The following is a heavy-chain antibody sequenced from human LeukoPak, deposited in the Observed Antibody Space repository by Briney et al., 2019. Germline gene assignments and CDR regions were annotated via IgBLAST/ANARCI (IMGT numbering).Heavy chain of an antibody. CDR2: IYTSGST. V-gene: IGHV4-61*02. CDR3: ARDIDL. Sequence: SETLSLTCTVSGGSISSGSYYWSWIRQPAGKGLEWIGRIYTSGSTNYNPSLKSRVTISVDKSKNQFSLKLSSVTAADTAVYYCARDIDLWGRGTPVTVSS. CDR1: GGSISSGSYY. J-gene: IGHJ2*01.